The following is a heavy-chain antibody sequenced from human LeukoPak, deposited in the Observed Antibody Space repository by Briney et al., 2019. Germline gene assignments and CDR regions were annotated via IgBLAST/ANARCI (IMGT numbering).Heavy chain of an antibody. CDR3: ARSRSAGAGYYFDS. CDR1: EFIFSDFA. D-gene: IGHD2-15*01. Sequence: EGSLRLSCTASEFIFSDFAMSWVRQAPGKGLEWVSTISASGLRTYFADSVQGRFTIYRDNSNNTLSLHMSRLRAGDTALYYCARSRSAGAGYYFDSWGQGTLVAVSS. V-gene: IGHV3-23*01. J-gene: IGHJ4*02. CDR2: ISASGLRT.